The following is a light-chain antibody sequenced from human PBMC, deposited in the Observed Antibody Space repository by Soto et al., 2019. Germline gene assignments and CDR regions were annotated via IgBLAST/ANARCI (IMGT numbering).Light chain of an antibody. CDR1: SSDVGGYNY. V-gene: IGLV2-14*03. Sequence: QCALTQPASVSGSPVQSITISCTGTSSDVGGYNYVSWYQHHPGKAPKLLIYDVSNRPSGISNRFSGSKSDNTASLTISGLQPEDEADYYCSSYTTSNTRQIVFGTGTKVTVL. CDR3: SSYTTSNTRQIV. J-gene: IGLJ1*01. CDR2: DVS.